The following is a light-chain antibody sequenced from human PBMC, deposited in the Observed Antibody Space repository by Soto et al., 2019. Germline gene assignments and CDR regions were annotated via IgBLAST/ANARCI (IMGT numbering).Light chain of an antibody. Sequence: IVLAQSPTTLSLPPGERAPLSCRASQSVSSYLAWYQQKPGQAPRLLIYDASNRATGIPARFSGSGSGTDLTLTISSLEPDDFAVYYCQQRDSWPITFGQGTRLEIK. CDR1: QSVSSY. CDR2: DAS. J-gene: IGKJ5*01. V-gene: IGKV3-11*01. CDR3: QQRDSWPIT.